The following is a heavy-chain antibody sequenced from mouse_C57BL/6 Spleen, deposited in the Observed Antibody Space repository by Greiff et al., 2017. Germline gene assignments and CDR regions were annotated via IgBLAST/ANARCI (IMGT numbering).Heavy chain of an antibody. CDR2: ISSGGDYI. V-gene: IGHV5-9-1*02. J-gene: IGHJ2*01. Sequence: EVQLQQSGEGLVKPGGSLKLSCAASGFTFSSYAMSWVRQTPEKRLEWVAYISSGGDYIYYADTVKGRFTISRDNARNTLYLQMSSLKSEDTAMYYCTRGSSPFDYWGQGTTLTVSS. CDR1: GFTFSSYA. CDR3: TRGSSPFDY. D-gene: IGHD1-1*01.